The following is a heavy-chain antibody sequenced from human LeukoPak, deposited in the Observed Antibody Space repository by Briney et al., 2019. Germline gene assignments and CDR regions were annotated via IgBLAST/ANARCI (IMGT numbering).Heavy chain of an antibody. Sequence: GESLRISCKGSAYSFTSYWISWVRQMPGKGLAWMGRIDPSDSYTNYSPSFQGRVTISADKSISTAYLQWASLKASDTAMYYCASLEMATDYWGQGTLVTVSS. CDR3: ASLEMATDY. V-gene: IGHV5-10-1*01. CDR2: IDPSDSYT. J-gene: IGHJ4*02. CDR1: AYSFTSYW. D-gene: IGHD5-24*01.